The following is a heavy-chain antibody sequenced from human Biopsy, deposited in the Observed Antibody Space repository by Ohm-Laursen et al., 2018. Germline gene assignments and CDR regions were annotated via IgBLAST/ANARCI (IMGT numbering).Heavy chain of an antibody. J-gene: IGHJ6*02. D-gene: IGHD3-10*01. CDR3: ASGDIGGIGLDV. CDR2: IIPILGTV. CDR1: GDTFTTSA. Sequence: SVKVSCKASGDTFTTSAISWVRQVPGQGLDWMGRIIPILGTVDYGQNFQGRVTIRADTSTTFLELTSLRYDDTAVYYCASGDIGGIGLDVWGQGTTVTVS. V-gene: IGHV1-69*04.